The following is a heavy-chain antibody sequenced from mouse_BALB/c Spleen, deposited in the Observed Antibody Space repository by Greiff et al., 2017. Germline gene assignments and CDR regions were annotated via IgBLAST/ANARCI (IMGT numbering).Heavy chain of an antibody. CDR3: TRYGYDYYFDY. V-gene: IGHV1S81*02. J-gene: IGHJ2*01. CDR1: GYTFTSYY. D-gene: IGHD2-2*01. CDR2: INPSNGGT. Sequence: VQLQQPGAELVKPGASVKLSCKASGYTFTSYYMYWVKQRPGQGLEWIGGINPSNGGTNFNEKFKSKATLTVDKSSSTAYMQLSSLTSEDSAVYYCTRYGYDYYFDYWGQGTTLTVSS.